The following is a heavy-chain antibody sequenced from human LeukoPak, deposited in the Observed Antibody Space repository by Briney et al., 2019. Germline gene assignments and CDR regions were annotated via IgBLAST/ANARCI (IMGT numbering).Heavy chain of an antibody. CDR3: ARHVYSSGWYYFDY. D-gene: IGHD6-19*01. V-gene: IGHV5-51*01. Sequence: GASLKISCKGSGYSFTSYWIGWVRQMPGEGLEWMGIIYPGDSDTRYSPSFQGQVTISADKSISTAYLQWSSLKASDTAMYYCARHVYSSGWYYFDYWGQGTLVTVSS. CDR1: GYSFTSYW. CDR2: IYPGDSDT. J-gene: IGHJ4*02.